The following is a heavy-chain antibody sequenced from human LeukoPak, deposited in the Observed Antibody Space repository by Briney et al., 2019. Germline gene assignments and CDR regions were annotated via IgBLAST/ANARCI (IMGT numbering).Heavy chain of an antibody. CDR1: GFTYSTFE. Sequence: GGSLRLSCAASGFTYSTFEMNWVRQAPGKGLEWISYINSGGDTIYYADSVKGRFTVSRDNAKNTLYLQMNSLRAEDTAVYYCAKELVRGSWGLAIEYWGQGTLVTVSS. J-gene: IGHJ4*02. CDR2: INSGGDTI. D-gene: IGHD3-16*01. V-gene: IGHV3-48*03. CDR3: AKELVRGSWGLAIEY.